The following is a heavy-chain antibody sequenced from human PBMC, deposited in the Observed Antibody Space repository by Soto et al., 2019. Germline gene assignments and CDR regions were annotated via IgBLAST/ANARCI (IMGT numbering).Heavy chain of an antibody. V-gene: IGHV1-69*06. CDR1: GSTFNNFA. Sequence: QVVLLQSGAEVKEPGSSVRVSCQVSGSTFNNFAFSWVRQAPGHGPEWMGGIVVDSNTAEYSQRFQDRVTITADTSTDTRYMELGSLTFEDTAVYYCARAIKRWEVNYYFDFWGQVTLVTVSS. CDR3: ARAIKRWEVNYYFDF. D-gene: IGHD1-26*01. CDR2: IVVDSNTA. J-gene: IGHJ4*02.